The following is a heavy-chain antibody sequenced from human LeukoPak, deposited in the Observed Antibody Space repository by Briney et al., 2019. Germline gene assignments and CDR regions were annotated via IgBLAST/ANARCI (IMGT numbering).Heavy chain of an antibody. V-gene: IGHV3-30*04. CDR3: AREYSSSSLLDY. Sequence: PGGSLRLSCAAYGFTFSSYAMHWVRQAPGKGLEWVAVISYDGSNKYYADSVKGRFTISRDNAKNSLYLQMNSLRAEDTAVYYCAREYSSSSLLDYWGQGTLVTVSS. J-gene: IGHJ4*02. CDR2: ISYDGSNK. CDR1: GFTFSSYA. D-gene: IGHD6-6*01.